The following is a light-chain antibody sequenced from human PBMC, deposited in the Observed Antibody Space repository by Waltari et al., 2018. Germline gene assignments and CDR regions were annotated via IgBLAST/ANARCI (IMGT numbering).Light chain of an antibody. Sequence: QSVVTQPPSTSATPGQRVTISCSGSSSNIGGNIVHWYQQFPGMAPKLLIYNNNRRPSGVPDRFSRPKSGTLASLAISGLQSEDESTYYCGSWDDSLNGRVFGGGTKVTVL. J-gene: IGLJ3*02. CDR3: GSWDDSLNGRV. CDR1: SSNIGGNI. V-gene: IGLV1-44*01. CDR2: NNN.